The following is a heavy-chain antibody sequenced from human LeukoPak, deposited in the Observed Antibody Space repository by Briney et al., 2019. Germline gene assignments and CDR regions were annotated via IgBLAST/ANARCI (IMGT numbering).Heavy chain of an antibody. CDR3: AKHLRATNTYYFYGLDV. CDR1: GFDFDDYG. J-gene: IGHJ6*02. CDR2: INYNGDST. D-gene: IGHD2-21*01. Sequence: GGSLTLSCVVSGFDFDDYGMHWVRQPPGKGLEWVSAINYNGDSTDYADCVKGRFTISRDNAKNSLFLEMSSLRPEDTALYYCAKHLRATNTYYFYGLDVWGQGTTVTVSS. V-gene: IGHV3-9*01.